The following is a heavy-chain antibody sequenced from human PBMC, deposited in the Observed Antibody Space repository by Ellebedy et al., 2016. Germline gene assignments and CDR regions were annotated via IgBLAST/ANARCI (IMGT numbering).Heavy chain of an antibody. J-gene: IGHJ6*02. Sequence: GESLKISXAASGFTLRNSVMHWVCQVTGKGLEWVSSVDPVGRIFYKDSVKGRFTISREAAKNSLYLQMNSLRAEDTALYYCAKEPPVVGNYFYGMDVWGQGTTVTVSS. D-gene: IGHD2-15*01. CDR1: GFTLRNSV. CDR3: AKEPPVVGNYFYGMDV. V-gene: IGHV3-13*01. CDR2: VDPVGRI.